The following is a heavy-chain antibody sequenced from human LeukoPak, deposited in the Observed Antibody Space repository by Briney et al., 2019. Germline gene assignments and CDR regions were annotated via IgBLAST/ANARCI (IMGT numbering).Heavy chain of an antibody. J-gene: IGHJ4*02. Sequence: ASVKVSCNASGYTFTSYCISWVRQAPAQGLERMGCISAYNGNTNYAQKLQGRVTMTTDTSTSTAYMELRSLRSDETAVYYCARALPVSGWYGDYWGQGALVTVSS. D-gene: IGHD6-19*01. CDR1: GYTFTSYC. V-gene: IGHV1-18*01. CDR2: ISAYNGNT. CDR3: ARALPVSGWYGDY.